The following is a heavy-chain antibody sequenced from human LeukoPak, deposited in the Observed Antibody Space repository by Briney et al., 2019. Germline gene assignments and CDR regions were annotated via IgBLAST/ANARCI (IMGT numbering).Heavy chain of an antibody. D-gene: IGHD6-19*01. CDR3: ARHTGSGWTPYDY. J-gene: IGHJ4*02. V-gene: IGHV4-39*01. CDR2: MYFSGST. Sequence: PSETLSLTCTFSGDSISSNSYYWGWIRQPPGKGLEWIGSMYFSGSTYYNPSLKSRVTISADTSKKQFSLKLSSVTAADTAVYHCARHTGSGWTPYDYWGQGTLVTVSS. CDR1: GDSISSNSYY.